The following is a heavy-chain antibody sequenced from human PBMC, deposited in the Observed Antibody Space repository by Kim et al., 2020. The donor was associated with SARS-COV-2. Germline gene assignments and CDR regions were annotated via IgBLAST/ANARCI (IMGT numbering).Heavy chain of an antibody. CDR3: AKDRKVDSRWSIDY. J-gene: IGHJ4*01. Sequence: GGSLRLSCAASGFTFSTYSMSWVRQPPGKGLEWVSSIVGGENGNKYYADSVKGRFTISRDNSQNTVYLQMSSLRADDTAVYYCAKDRKVDSRWSIDYWG. D-gene: IGHD6-19*01. CDR1: GFTFSTYS. CDR2: IVGGENGNK. V-gene: IGHV3-23*01.